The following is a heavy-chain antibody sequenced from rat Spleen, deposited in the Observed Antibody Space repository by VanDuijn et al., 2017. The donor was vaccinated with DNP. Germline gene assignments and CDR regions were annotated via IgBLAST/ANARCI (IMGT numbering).Heavy chain of an antibody. CDR2: IGSDGYAP. Sequence: EVQLVESGGDLVQPGGSLKLFCAASGFTFSDYYMAWVRQAPTKGLEWVAYIGSDGYAPYYGDSVKGRFAISRDNAKSTLYLQMNSLRSEDMATYYCIRWNSGHFDYWGQGVMVTVSS. V-gene: IGHV5-22*01. D-gene: IGHD4-3*01. CDR3: IRWNSGHFDY. CDR1: GFTFSDYY. J-gene: IGHJ2*01.